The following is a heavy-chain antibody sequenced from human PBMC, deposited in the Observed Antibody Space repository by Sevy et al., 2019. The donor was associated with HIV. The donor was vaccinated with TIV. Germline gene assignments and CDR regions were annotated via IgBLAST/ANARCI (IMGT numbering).Heavy chain of an antibody. CDR3: ATNSRYFGGSTLYWAEGLFDA. V-gene: IGHV1-24*01. D-gene: IGHD2-21*01. CDR2: FDPKHGER. J-gene: IGHJ5*02. Sequence: ASVKVSCKVSGNTLTELSMHWVRQSPGKGLEWMGSFDPKHGERIYAQKFQGRISMTEDTSTDTAYMELSSLRSEDTAVYYCATNSRYFGGSTLYWAEGLFDAWGQGTLVTVSS. CDR1: GNTLTELS.